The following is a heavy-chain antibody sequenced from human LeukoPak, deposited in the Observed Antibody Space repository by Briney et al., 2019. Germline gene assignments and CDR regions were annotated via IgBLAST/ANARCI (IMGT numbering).Heavy chain of an antibody. CDR3: ARGYYYDSSGHHEFDY. CDR1: GYTFTGYY. J-gene: IGHJ4*02. V-gene: IGHV1-2*02. Sequence: ASVKVSCKASGYTFTGYYMHWVRQAPGQELEWMGWINPNSGGTNYAQKFQGRVTMTRDTSISTAYMELSRLRSDDTAVYYCARGYYYDSSGHHEFDYWGQGTLVTVSS. CDR2: INPNSGGT. D-gene: IGHD3-22*01.